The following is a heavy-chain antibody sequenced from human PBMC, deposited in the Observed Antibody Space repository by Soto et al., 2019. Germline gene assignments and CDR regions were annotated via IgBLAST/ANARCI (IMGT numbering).Heavy chain of an antibody. J-gene: IGHJ5*02. D-gene: IGHD5-18*01. CDR3: ARDSGYNYGCLRWFDP. CDR2: IFYSGST. Sequence: SETLSLTCTVSGGSISNYYWSWIRQPPGKGLEWIGHIFYSGSTNYNPALKSRVTISVDTSKNQFSLKLSSVTAADTAVYYCARDSGYNYGCLRWFDPWGQGTLVTVS. CDR1: GGSISNYY. V-gene: IGHV4-59*01.